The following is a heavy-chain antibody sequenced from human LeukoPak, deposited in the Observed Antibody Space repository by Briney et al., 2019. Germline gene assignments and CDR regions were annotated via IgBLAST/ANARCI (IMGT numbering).Heavy chain of an antibody. CDR2: IYYSGST. V-gene: IGHV4-31*03. Sequence: SETLSLTCIVSGGSVSSDIYHWSWIRQAPGKGLEWIGYIYYSGSTYYNPSLKSRVTISVDTSKNQFSLKLSSVTAADTAVYYCARSGGSDDAFDIWGQGTMVTVSS. J-gene: IGHJ3*02. CDR3: ARSGGSDDAFDI. D-gene: IGHD6-19*01. CDR1: GGSVSSDIYH.